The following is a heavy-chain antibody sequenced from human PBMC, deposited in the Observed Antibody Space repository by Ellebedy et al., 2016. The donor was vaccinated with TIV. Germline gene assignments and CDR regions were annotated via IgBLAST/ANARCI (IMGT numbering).Heavy chain of an antibody. V-gene: IGHV3-33*01. J-gene: IGHJ4*02. CDR2: IWYDGSNK. CDR3: ARDSNYYDSTNDY. CDR1: GFTFSSYG. D-gene: IGHD3-22*01. Sequence: GESLKISCAASGFTFSSYGMHWVRQAPGKGLEWVAVIWYDGSNKYYADSVKGRFTISRDNSKNTLYLQMNSLRAEDTAVYYCARDSNYYDSTNDYWGQGTLVTVSS.